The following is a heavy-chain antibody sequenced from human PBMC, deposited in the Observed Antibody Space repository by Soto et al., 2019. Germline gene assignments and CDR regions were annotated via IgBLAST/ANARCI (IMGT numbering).Heavy chain of an antibody. Sequence: SETLSLTCAVYGGSFSGYYWSWIRQPPGKGLEWIGEINHSGSTNYNPSLKSRVTISVDTSKNQFSLKLSSVTAADTAVYYCARYGLAGIVVVPAAVDAFDIWGQGTMVTVSS. CDR3: ARYGLAGIVVVPAAVDAFDI. V-gene: IGHV4-34*01. J-gene: IGHJ3*02. D-gene: IGHD2-2*01. CDR2: INHSGST. CDR1: GGSFSGYY.